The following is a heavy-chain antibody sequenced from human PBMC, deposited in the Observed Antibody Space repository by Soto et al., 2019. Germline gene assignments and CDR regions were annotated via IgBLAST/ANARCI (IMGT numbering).Heavy chain of an antibody. V-gene: IGHV1-18*01. CDR3: ARAGAAPYYYYGMDV. Sequence: QVQLVQSGAEVRKPGASVKVSCKASGYTFSTSGMSWLRQAPGQGLEWMGWISTYNGDTNDAPKXQYSITXXSDTSTSTVYMELRSLRSDDTAVYYCARAGAAPYYYYGMDVWGQGTRVTVSS. D-gene: IGHD2-15*01. CDR2: ISTYNGDT. J-gene: IGHJ6*02. CDR1: GYTFSTSG.